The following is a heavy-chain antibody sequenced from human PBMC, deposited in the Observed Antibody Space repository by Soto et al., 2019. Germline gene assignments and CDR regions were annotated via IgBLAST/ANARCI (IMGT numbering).Heavy chain of an antibody. J-gene: IGHJ4*02. CDR1: GGSISSSSYY. D-gene: IGHD2-15*01. V-gene: IGHV4-39*02. Sequence: QLQLQESGPGLVKPSETLSLTCTVSGGSISSSSYYWGWIRQPPGKGLEWIGSIYYSGSTYYNPSSTSPVTISLDTSKIHSSLRLSSVTDADTALYSCARERGYCSGGSCPVDYWGEGTLVTVSS. CDR3: ARERGYCSGGSCPVDY. CDR2: IYYSGST.